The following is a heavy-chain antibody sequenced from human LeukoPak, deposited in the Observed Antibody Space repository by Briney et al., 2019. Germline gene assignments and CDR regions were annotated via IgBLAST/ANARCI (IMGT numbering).Heavy chain of an antibody. CDR2: IRSKTYGGTT. V-gene: IGHV3-49*03. J-gene: IGHJ4*02. CDR3: STDYWRLGFDY. Sequence: PGGSLRLSCTASGITFGDHGVSWFRQAPGKGLEWIGFIRSKTYGGTTEDAASVRGRFTLSRDDSKNIVYLEMNILRAEDTAVYYCSTDYWRLGFDYWGQGTLVTVSS. D-gene: IGHD1-1*01. CDR1: GITFGDHG.